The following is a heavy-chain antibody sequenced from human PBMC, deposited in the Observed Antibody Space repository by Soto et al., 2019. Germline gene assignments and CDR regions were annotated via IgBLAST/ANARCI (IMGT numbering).Heavy chain of an antibody. CDR1: GFTLSGVD. J-gene: IGHJ4*02. Sequence: QVQLVESGGGVVQPGTSLRLSCSASGFTLSGVDMHWVRQAPGKGLEWVAVMSYDGRNQYYADSVKGRFTVSRDSSKSTLYLQMNSLRTEEAAAYYCAKGGWYTSSSRSDCWGQGTLVTVSS. CDR2: MSYDGRNQ. CDR3: AKGGWYTSSSRSDC. V-gene: IGHV3-30*18. D-gene: IGHD6-6*01.